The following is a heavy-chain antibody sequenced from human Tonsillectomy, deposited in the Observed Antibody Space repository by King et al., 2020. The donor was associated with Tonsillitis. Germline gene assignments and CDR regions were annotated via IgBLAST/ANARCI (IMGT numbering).Heavy chain of an antibody. D-gene: IGHD2-2*01. CDR1: GFTFSSYS. V-gene: IGHV3-48*01. J-gene: IGHJ4*02. CDR2: ITSSSDTI. Sequence: VQLVESGGGLVQPGGSLRLSCAASGFTFSSYSMNWVRQAPGKGLEWVSYITSSSDTIYYADSVKGRFTVSRDNAKNSLYLQMNSLRAEDTAVYYCASDCSSSTCYFFDYWGQGTLVTVSS. CDR3: ASDCSSSTCYFFDY.